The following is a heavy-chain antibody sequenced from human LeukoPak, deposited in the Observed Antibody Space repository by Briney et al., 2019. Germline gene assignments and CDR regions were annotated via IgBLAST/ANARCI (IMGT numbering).Heavy chain of an antibody. CDR1: GFNFRSAW. V-gene: IGHV3-15*01. Sequence: GGSLRLSCTASGFNFRSAWMSWARQAPGKGLEWVGRVRSKSDAGTMDYAAYVEGRFTISRDDSKNMVYLDMNSLKTEDTAVYYCGGRRVWGNGTVVTVSS. D-gene: IGHD3-16*01. J-gene: IGHJ6*04. CDR2: VRSKSDAGTM. CDR3: GGRRV.